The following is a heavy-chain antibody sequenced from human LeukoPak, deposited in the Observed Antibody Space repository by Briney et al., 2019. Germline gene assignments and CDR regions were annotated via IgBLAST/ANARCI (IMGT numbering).Heavy chain of an antibody. V-gene: IGHV3-23*01. D-gene: IGHD2-2*01. CDR1: GFTFNTYA. J-gene: IGHJ4*02. Sequence: GGSLRLSCAASGFTFNTYAMSWVRQAPGKGLEWVSTIRGSDGYTYYADSVKGRFTISRDNSNNALYLQMNSLRAEDTAVYYCAPLGYCSSTSCDEFDYWGQGTLVTVSS. CDR2: IRGSDGYT. CDR3: APLGYCSSTSCDEFDY.